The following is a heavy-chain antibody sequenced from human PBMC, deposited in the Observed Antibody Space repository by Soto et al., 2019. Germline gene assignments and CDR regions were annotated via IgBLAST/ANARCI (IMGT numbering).Heavy chain of an antibody. CDR1: GGTCSSYA. CDR2: IIPIFGTA. Sequence: QVQLVQSGAEVKKPGSSVKVSCKASGGTCSSYAISWVRQAPGQGLEWMGGIIPIFGTANYAQKFQGRVTITADESTSTAYMELSSLRSEDTAVYYCARTYYYDSNGLNWFDPWGQGTLVTVSS. CDR3: ARTYYYDSNGLNWFDP. J-gene: IGHJ5*02. D-gene: IGHD3-22*01. V-gene: IGHV1-69*01.